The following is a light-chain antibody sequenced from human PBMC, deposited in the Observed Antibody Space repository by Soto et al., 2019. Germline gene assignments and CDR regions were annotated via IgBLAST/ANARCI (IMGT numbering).Light chain of an antibody. J-gene: IGLJ1*01. CDR3: AAWDDSLNGYV. V-gene: IGLV1-44*01. CDR1: SSNIGSNT. CDR2: SNN. Sequence: QSVLTQPPSASGTPGQRVTISCSVSSSNIGSNTVSWYQQLPGTAPKLLIYSNNQRPSGVPDRFSGSKSGTSASLAISGLQSEDEADYYCAAWDDSLNGYVFGTGTKVTV.